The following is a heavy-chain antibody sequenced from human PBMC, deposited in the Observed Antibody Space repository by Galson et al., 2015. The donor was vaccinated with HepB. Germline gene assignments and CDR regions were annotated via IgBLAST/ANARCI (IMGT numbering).Heavy chain of an antibody. D-gene: IGHD6-19*01. Sequence: SLRLSCAASGFTFISYAMSWVRQAPGKGLEWVSAISGSGGSTYYADSVQVRFTISRDNSKNTLYLQMNSLRAEDTAVYYCAKVFRSSGWWGYAFDIWGQGTMVTVSS. CDR1: GFTFISYA. V-gene: IGHV3-23*01. CDR3: AKVFRSSGWWGYAFDI. CDR2: ISGSGGST. J-gene: IGHJ3*02.